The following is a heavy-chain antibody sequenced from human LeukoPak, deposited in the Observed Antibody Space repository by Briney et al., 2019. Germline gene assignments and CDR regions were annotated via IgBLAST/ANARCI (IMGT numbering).Heavy chain of an antibody. CDR2: INPNSGGT. CDR3: ARLRFNSRWRNNDY. J-gene: IGHJ4*02. D-gene: IGHD6-13*01. Sequence: ASVRVSCKASGYTFTGYYMHWVRQAPGQGLEWMGWINPNSGGTNYAQKFQGRVTMTRDTSISTAYMELSRLRSDDTAVYYCARLRFNSRWRNNDYWGQGTLVTVSS. V-gene: IGHV1-2*02. CDR1: GYTFTGYY.